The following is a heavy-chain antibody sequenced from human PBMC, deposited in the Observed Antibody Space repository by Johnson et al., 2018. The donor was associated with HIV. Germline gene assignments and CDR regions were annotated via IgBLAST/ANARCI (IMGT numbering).Heavy chain of an antibody. J-gene: IGHJ3*02. V-gene: IGHV3-66*02. CDR2: IYRGGST. Sequence: VQLVESGGGLVQPGGSLRLSCAASGFTVSSNYMSWVRQAPGTGLEWVSVIYRGGSTYYADPVKCRFPTSRDNSKNTLYLQMNSLRAEDTAVYYCARGPPMMVVVFGAFHIWGQGTMVTVSS. CDR1: GFTVSSNY. CDR3: ARGPPMMVVVFGAFHI. D-gene: IGHD3-22*01.